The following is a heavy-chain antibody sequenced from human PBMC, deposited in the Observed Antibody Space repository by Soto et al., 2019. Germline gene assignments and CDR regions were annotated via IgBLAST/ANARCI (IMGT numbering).Heavy chain of an antibody. CDR2: ISYDGSNK. Sequence: PGGSLRLSCAASGFTFSSYGMHWVRQAPGKGLEWVAVISYDGSNKYYADSVKGRFTISRDNSKNTLYLQMNSLRAEDTAVYYCAKVAFRGYSNYAPNWFDPWGQGTLVTVSS. J-gene: IGHJ5*02. V-gene: IGHV3-30*18. CDR3: AKVAFRGYSNYAPNWFDP. CDR1: GFTFSSYG. D-gene: IGHD4-4*01.